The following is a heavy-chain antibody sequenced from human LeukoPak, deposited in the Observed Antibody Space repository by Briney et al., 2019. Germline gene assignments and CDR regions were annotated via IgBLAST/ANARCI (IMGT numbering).Heavy chain of an antibody. CDR3: AKDLSPGAD. CDR2: IIVSGLTT. J-gene: IGHJ4*02. Sequence: GGSLRLSCAASGFTFSSYSMNWVRKAPGKGLKWVSAIIVSGLTTYNADSVKGRFTISRDNPKNTLYLQMNSLRAEDTAVYYCAKDLSPGADWGQGTLVTVSS. CDR1: GFTFSSYS. V-gene: IGHV3-23*01.